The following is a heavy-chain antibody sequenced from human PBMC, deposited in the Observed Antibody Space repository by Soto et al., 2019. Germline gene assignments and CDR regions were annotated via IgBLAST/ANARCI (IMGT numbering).Heavy chain of an antibody. CDR1: GGSISSYY. CDR3: ARDGGSYYRPYYYGMDV. Sequence: QVQLQESGPGLVKPSETLSLTCTVSGGSISSYYWSWIRQPPGKGLEWIGYIYYSGSTNYNPSLKGRVTISVDTSKNQFSLKLSSVTAADTAVYYCARDGGSYYRPYYYGMDVWGQGTTVTVSS. CDR2: IYYSGST. J-gene: IGHJ6*02. D-gene: IGHD1-26*01. V-gene: IGHV4-59*01.